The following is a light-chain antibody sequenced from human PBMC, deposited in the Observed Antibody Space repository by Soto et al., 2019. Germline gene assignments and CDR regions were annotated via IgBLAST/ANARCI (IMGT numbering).Light chain of an antibody. J-gene: IGLJ2*01. Sequence: QLVLTQPPSESGTPGQRVTISCSGSSSNIGTKTVSWYQQLPETAPKLLIYTNNQRPSGVPDRFSGSKSGTSASLAITGLQSEDEAEYYCAAWDDSLNGVVFGGGTKLTVL. CDR2: TNN. CDR1: SSNIGTKT. V-gene: IGLV1-44*01. CDR3: AAWDDSLNGVV.